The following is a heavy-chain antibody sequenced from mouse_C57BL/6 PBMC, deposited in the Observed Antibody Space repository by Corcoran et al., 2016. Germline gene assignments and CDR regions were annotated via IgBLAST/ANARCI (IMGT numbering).Heavy chain of an antibody. J-gene: IGHJ3*01. D-gene: IGHD2-4*01. V-gene: IGHV8-8*01. CDR3: ARIAYDYDEAWFAY. CDR1: GFSLSTFGMG. CDR2: IWWDDDK. Sequence: QVTLKESGPGILQPSQTLSLTCSFSGFSLSTFGMGVGWIRQPSGKGLEWLAHIWWDDDKYYNPALTSRLTISKDTSKNQVFLKIANVDTADTATYYCARIAYDYDEAWFAYWGQGTLVTVSA.